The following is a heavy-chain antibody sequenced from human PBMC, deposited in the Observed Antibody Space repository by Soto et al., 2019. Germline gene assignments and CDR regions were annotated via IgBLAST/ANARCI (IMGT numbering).Heavy chain of an antibody. CDR1: GGTFSSYA. CDR2: IIPIFGTA. D-gene: IGHD3-22*01. V-gene: IGHV1-69*13. Sequence: SVKVSCKASGGTFSSYAISWVRQAPGQGLEWMGGIIPIFGTANYAQKFQGRVTITADESTSTAYMELSSLRSEDTAVYYCASGEMTYYYDTSGYRLDYWGQGTLVTVSS. CDR3: ASGEMTYYYDTSGYRLDY. J-gene: IGHJ4*02.